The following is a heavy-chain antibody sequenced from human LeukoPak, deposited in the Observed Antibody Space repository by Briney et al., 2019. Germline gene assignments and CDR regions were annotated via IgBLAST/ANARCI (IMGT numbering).Heavy chain of an antibody. CDR1: EFTFNNYW. CDR2: INSDGSDT. V-gene: IGHV3-74*01. CDR3: ARAWPYTTSNWFES. D-gene: IGHD6-6*01. J-gene: IGHJ5*01. Sequence: PGGSLRLSCAASEFTFNNYWMHWVRQAPGKGLVWVSHINSDGSDTNYADSVKGRFTISRDNAKSTLFLQMNSLRVEDTAVYYCARAWPYTTSNWFESLGQGTLVTVSS.